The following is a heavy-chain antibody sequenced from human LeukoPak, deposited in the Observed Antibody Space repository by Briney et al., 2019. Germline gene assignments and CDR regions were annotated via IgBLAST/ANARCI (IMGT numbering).Heavy chain of an antibody. CDR1: GGSISSHY. Sequence: SETLSLTCSVSGGSISSHYWSWIRQPAGKGLEWIGRVHVTRGTNYNPSLKSRVTMSVDTSKSQFSLRLSSVTAADMAVYYCARDRVGAEVSNKYGVDVWGQGTIVTVSS. D-gene: IGHD1-14*01. V-gene: IGHV4-4*07. CDR3: ARDRVGAEVSNKYGVDV. CDR2: VHVTRGT. J-gene: IGHJ6*02.